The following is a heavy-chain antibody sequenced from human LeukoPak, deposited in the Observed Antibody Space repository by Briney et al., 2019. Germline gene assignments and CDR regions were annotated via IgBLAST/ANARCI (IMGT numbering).Heavy chain of an antibody. Sequence: SETLSLTCTVSGGSISSSSYYWGWIRQPPGKGLGWIGSIYYSGSTYCNPSLKSRVTISVDTSKNQFSLKLSSVTAADTAVHYCARLEYSSSSFDYWGQGTLVTVSS. CDR1: GGSISSSSYY. J-gene: IGHJ4*02. CDR2: IYYSGST. V-gene: IGHV4-39*01. D-gene: IGHD6-6*01. CDR3: ARLEYSSSSFDY.